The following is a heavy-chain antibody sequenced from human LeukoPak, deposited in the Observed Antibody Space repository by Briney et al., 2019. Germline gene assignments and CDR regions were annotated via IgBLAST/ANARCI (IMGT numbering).Heavy chain of an antibody. J-gene: IGHJ3*02. V-gene: IGHV3-23*01. CDR1: GFTFSSYA. Sequence: PGRSLRLSCAASGFTFSSYAIRCARQAPGKALEWVSAISGRGGSTYYADSVKGRFTISRDNSKNTLYLQMNILRAEDTAVYYCAKDRYYYDSDAFDIWGQGTMVTVSS. CDR2: ISGRGGST. CDR3: AKDRYYYDSDAFDI. D-gene: IGHD3-22*01.